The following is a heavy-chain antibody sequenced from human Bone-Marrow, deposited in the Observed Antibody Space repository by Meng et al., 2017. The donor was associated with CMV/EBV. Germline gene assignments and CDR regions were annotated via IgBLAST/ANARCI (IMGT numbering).Heavy chain of an antibody. J-gene: IGHJ4*02. D-gene: IGHD3-22*01. CDR2: IRSKANSYAT. CDR3: TRPYYDSSGYFDY. CDR1: GFTFSGSA. Sequence: GESLKISCAASGFTFSGSAMHWVRQASGKGLEWVGRIRSKANSYATAYAASVKGRFTISRDDSKNTAYLQMNSLKTEDTAVYYCTRPYYDSSGYFDYWGQGTLVTGSS. V-gene: IGHV3-73*01.